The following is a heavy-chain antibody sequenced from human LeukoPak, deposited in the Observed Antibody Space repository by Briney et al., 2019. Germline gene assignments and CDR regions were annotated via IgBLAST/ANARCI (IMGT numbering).Heavy chain of an antibody. Sequence: SETLSLTCTVSGGSISSGGYYWSWIRQHPGKGLEWIGYIYYSGSTYYNPSLKSRVTISVDTSKNQFSLKLSSVTAADTAVYYCARGRPGYSSGWPYNWFDPWGQGTLVTVSS. CDR2: IYYSGST. D-gene: IGHD6-19*01. V-gene: IGHV4-31*03. CDR3: ARGRPGYSSGWPYNWFDP. CDR1: GGSISSGGYY. J-gene: IGHJ5*02.